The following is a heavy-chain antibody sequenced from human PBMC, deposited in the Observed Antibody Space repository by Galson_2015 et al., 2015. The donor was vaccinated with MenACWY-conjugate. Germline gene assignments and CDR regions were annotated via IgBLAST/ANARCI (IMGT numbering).Heavy chain of an antibody. Sequence: SLRLSCADSRLTFGHYYMSWLRQAPGKGLEWISFTSSGGSQTNYADSVKGRFTISRDNDKNSLYLQMNSLKIDDTAIYYCARHSTDLSRDSWGQGSLVTVAS. CDR2: TSSGGSQT. CDR3: ARHSTDLSRDS. CDR1: RLTFGHYY. V-gene: IGHV3-11*06. J-gene: IGHJ4*02. D-gene: IGHD1-26*01.